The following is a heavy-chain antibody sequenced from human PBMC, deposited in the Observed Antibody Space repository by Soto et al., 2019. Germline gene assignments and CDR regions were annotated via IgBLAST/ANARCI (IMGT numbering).Heavy chain of an antibody. CDR3: AKDMTGNPRGGNYYGMDV. Sequence: GGSLRLSCAASGFTFDDYAIHWVRQAPGKGLEWVSGISWHSGSIGYADSVRGRFTISRDNAKNSLYMQMNSLRLEDTALYYCAKDMTGNPRGGNYYGMDVWGQGTTVTVSS. D-gene: IGHD3-16*01. J-gene: IGHJ6*02. CDR1: GFTFDDYA. V-gene: IGHV3-9*01. CDR2: ISWHSGSI.